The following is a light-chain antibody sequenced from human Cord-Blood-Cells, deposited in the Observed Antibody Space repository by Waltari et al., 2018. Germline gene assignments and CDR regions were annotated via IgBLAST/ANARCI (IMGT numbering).Light chain of an antibody. J-gene: IGLJ1*01. Sequence: QSALTQPASVSGSPGQSITISCTGTSSDVGGYNYVSWYQQHPGKAPKLMIYDVSKPPSGVSNRFSGSKSGNTASLTISGLQAEDEADYYCSSYTSSRVFGTGTKVTVL. CDR3: SSYTSSRV. CDR1: SSDVGGYNY. CDR2: DVS. V-gene: IGLV2-14*01.